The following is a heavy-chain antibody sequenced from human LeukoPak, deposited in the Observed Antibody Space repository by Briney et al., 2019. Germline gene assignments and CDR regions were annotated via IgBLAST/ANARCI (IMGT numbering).Heavy chain of an antibody. CDR1: GGSVSTSDYY. J-gene: IGHJ4*02. CDR3: ARVFDS. CDR2: VFYTGET. Sequence: SETLSLTCTVSGGSVSTSDYYWGWIRQSPVKGLEWIGDVFYTGETNYNPSLRGRATISIDTSKNQFSLKLTYVTAADSAVYYCARVFDSWGQGTLVTVSS. V-gene: IGHV4-39*07.